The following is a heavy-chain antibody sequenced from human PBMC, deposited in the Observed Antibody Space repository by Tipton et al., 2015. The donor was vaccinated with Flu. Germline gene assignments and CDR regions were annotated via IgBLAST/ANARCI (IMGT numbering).Heavy chain of an antibody. CDR1: GDSISSDFY. D-gene: IGHD3-10*01. CDR3: ARGYRSGGLDV. Sequence: TLSLTCAVSGDSISSDFYWAWIRQFPGKGLEWTGTVSRTGSTIYNPSLKSRVTISVDTSKNQFSLKLSSVTAADTAVYYCARGYRSGGLDVWGQGTTVTVSS. CDR2: VSRTGST. V-gene: IGHV4-38-2*01. J-gene: IGHJ6*02.